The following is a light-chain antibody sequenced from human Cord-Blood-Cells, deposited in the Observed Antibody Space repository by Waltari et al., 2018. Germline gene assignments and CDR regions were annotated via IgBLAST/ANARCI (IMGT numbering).Light chain of an antibody. CDR3: AAWDDSLNGPV. CDR2: SNN. V-gene: IGLV1-44*01. Sequence: QPPSASGTPGQRVTISCSGSSSNIGSNTVNWYQQLPGTAPKLLIYSNNQRPSGVPDRFSGSKSGTSASLAISGLQSEDEADYYCAAWDDSLNGPVFGGGTKLTVL. J-gene: IGLJ3*02. CDR1: SSNIGSNT.